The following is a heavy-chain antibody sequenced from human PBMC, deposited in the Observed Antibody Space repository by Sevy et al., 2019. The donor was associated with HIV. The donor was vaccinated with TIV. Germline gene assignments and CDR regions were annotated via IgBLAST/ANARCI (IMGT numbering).Heavy chain of an antibody. Sequence: SETLSLTCTVSGGSISSYYWSWIRQPPGRGLEWNGNIYYSGSTNYNPSLKSRVTISVDTSKNQFSLKLSSVTAADTAVYYCARSGYDFWSGYNDYWGQGTLVTVSS. CDR3: ARSGYDFWSGYNDY. CDR2: IYYSGST. J-gene: IGHJ4*02. D-gene: IGHD3-3*01. V-gene: IGHV4-59*01. CDR1: GGSISSYY.